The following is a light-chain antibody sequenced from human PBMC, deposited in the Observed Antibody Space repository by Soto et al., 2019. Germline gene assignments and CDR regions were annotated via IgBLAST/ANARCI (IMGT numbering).Light chain of an antibody. Sequence: DIQMTQSPSTLSASVGDRVTITCRASQSISSWLAWYQQKPGKAPKLLIFDASSLESGVPSRFSGSGSGTEFTLTVSSLQPVDFATYYCQQYNSYSSTFGQGTKLEIK. V-gene: IGKV1-5*01. CDR3: QQYNSYSST. CDR2: DAS. J-gene: IGKJ2*02. CDR1: QSISSW.